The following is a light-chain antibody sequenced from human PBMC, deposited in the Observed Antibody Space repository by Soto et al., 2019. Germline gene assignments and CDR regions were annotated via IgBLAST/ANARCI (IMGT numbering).Light chain of an antibody. Sequence: EIVLTQSPGPLSSSPGETAALSCRASQSISAKHLAWYQLRPGQSPRLLIFGASGRATGVPGRFSGSGSGTEFTLTISRLEPEDFVVYCCQHYGTSPPYTFGQGTKLEIK. CDR2: GAS. J-gene: IGKJ2*01. CDR1: QSISAKH. V-gene: IGKV3-20*01. CDR3: QHYGTSPPYT.